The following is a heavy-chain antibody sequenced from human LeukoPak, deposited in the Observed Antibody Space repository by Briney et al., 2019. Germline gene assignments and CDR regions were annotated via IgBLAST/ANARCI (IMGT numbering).Heavy chain of an antibody. CDR2: IFHNGNT. J-gene: IGHJ4*02. Sequence: SETLSLTCAVSGYSISSDYYWGWIRQPPGKGLEWIGNIFHNGNTYYNPSLKSRVTMSIDTSKKQFSLKLRTATAADTAVYYCARIEDVTRGYNHAYYFDYWGQGTLVTVSS. V-gene: IGHV4-38-2*01. CDR3: ARIEDVTRGYNHAYYFDY. D-gene: IGHD5-18*01. CDR1: GYSISSDYY.